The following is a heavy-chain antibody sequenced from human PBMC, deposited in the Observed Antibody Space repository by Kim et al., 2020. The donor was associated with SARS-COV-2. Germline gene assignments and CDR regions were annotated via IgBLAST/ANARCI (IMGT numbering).Heavy chain of an antibody. V-gene: IGHV1-3*01. D-gene: IGHD4-17*01. CDR1: GYSFSHFA. J-gene: IGHJ4*02. CDR3: ARDDGDYEDY. CDR2: INPGSGNT. Sequence: ASVKVSCTASGYSFSHFAVHWVRQAPGQSLEWIGWINPGSGNTKYSPELQGRIIITRDKVANTAYMELNRLKSEDTAVYYCARDDGDYEDYWGQGTLVTVSS.